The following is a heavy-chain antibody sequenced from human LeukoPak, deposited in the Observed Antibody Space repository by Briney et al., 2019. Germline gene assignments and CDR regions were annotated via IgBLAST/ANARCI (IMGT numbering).Heavy chain of an antibody. CDR2: IYYSGST. V-gene: IGHV4-30-4*01. J-gene: IGHJ4*02. CDR3: ARTYDYVWGSYRYLEGDY. CDR1: GGSISSGDYY. Sequence: SETLSLTCTVSGGSISSGDYYWSWIRQPPGKGLEWIGYIYYSGSTYYNPSLKSRVTISVDTSKNQFSLKLSSVTAADTAVYYCARTYDYVWGSYRYLEGDYWGQGTLVTVSS. D-gene: IGHD3-16*02.